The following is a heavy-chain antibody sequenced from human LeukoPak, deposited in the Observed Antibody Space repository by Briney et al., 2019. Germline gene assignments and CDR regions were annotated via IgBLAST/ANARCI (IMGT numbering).Heavy chain of an antibody. V-gene: IGHV3-9*01. J-gene: IGHJ5*02. Sequence: SGGSLRLSCAASGFTFDDYAMHWVRQAPGKGLEWVSGISWNSGSIGYADSVKGRFTISRDNAKNSLYLQMNSLRAEDTALYYCAKGRDKYQLLSKNWFDPCGQGTLVTVSS. CDR2: ISWNSGSI. D-gene: IGHD2-2*01. CDR1: GFTFDDYA. CDR3: AKGRDKYQLLSKNWFDP.